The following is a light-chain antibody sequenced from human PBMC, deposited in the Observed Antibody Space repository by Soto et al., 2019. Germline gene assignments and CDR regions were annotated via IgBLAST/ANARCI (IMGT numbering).Light chain of an antibody. CDR1: QSVRSN. Sequence: VVTQAPTTPSVSPGERATLFLRASQSVRSNLAWYQQKPGQPPRLLIYDASTRATRIPSRFSGSGSGTEFTLTISSLQSEDFAVYYCQQYDNWPRTFGQRTKVDI. CDR2: DAS. CDR3: QQYDNWPRT. J-gene: IGKJ1*01. V-gene: IGKV3-15*01.